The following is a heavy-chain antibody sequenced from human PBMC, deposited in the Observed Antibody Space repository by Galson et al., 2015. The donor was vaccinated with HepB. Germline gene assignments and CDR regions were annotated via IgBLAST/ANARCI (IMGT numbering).Heavy chain of an antibody. V-gene: IGHV3-11*06. Sequence: SLRLSCAASGFTFSDYYMSWIRQAPGKGLEWLSYISGGSSSYTSYADSVKGRFTISRDNAKNSLLLQLSSLRAEDTAVYYCVREVTRSSPSWFDPWGQGTLVTVSS. CDR2: ISGGSSSYT. D-gene: IGHD6-6*01. J-gene: IGHJ5*02. CDR3: VREVTRSSPSWFDP. CDR1: GFTFSDYY.